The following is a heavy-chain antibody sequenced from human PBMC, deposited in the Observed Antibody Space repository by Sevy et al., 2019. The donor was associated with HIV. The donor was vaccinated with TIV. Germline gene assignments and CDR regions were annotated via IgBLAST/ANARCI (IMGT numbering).Heavy chain of an antibody. J-gene: IGHJ4*02. CDR1: GFTFSSYG. D-gene: IGHD3-22*01. CDR3: AKDSPIFGNYYDSSGFHFDY. Sequence: GGSLRLSCAASGFTFSSYGMHWVRQAPGKGLEWVAFIRYDGSNKYYADSVKGRFTNSRDNSKKTLYMKTNNLRAKGMAVYYCAKDSPIFGNYYDSSGFHFDYWGQGTLVTVSS. V-gene: IGHV3-30*02. CDR2: IRYDGSNK.